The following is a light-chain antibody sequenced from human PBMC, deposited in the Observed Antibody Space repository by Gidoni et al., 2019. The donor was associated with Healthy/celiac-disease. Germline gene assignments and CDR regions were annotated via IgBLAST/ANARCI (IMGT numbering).Light chain of an antibody. V-gene: IGKV2-28*01. CDR3: MQALQTPPWT. J-gene: IGKJ1*01. CDR1: QSLLHSNGYNY. CDR2: WGS. Sequence: DIVMTQSPLSLPVTPGEPASISCRSSQSLLHSNGYNYWDWYLQKPGQSPQLLIYWGSNRASGVPDRFSGSGSGKEFTLKISRVEAEDVGVYYCMQALQTPPWTFGQXTKVEIK.